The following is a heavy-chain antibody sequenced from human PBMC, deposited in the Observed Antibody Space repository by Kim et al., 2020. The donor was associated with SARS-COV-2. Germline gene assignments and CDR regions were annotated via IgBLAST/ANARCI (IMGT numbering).Heavy chain of an antibody. Sequence: ETLSLTCTVSGGSISSYYWSWIRQPPGKGLEWIGYIYYSGSTNYNPSLKSRVTISVDTSKNQFSLKLSSVTAADTAVYYCARAYYDILTGYRFDYWGQGTLVTVSS. D-gene: IGHD3-9*01. V-gene: IGHV4-59*01. CDR2: IYYSGST. J-gene: IGHJ4*02. CDR1: GGSISSYY. CDR3: ARAYYDILTGYRFDY.